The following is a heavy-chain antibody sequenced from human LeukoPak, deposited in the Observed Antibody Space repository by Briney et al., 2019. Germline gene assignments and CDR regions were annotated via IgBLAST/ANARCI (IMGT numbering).Heavy chain of an antibody. V-gene: IGHV3-48*03. CDR1: GFTFSSYE. CDR2: ISSSGSTI. J-gene: IGHJ4*02. CDR3: ARSGIAARPGIGH. D-gene: IGHD6-6*01. Sequence: GGSLRLSCAASGFTFSSYEMNWVRQAPGKGLEWVSYISSSGSTIYYADSVKGRFTISRDNAKNSLYLQMNSLRAEDTVVYYCARSGIAARPGIGHWGQGTLVTVSS.